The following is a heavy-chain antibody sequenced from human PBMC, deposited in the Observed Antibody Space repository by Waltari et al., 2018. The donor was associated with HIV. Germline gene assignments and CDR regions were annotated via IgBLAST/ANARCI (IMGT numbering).Heavy chain of an antibody. D-gene: IGHD3-10*01. CDR1: GFTFRSYS. CDR2: ISSSSGHI. CDR3: ARWGSMGSGTYFPDL. J-gene: IGHJ2*01. V-gene: IGHV3-21*01. Sequence: EVQLVESGGGLVKPGGSLRLSCVASGFTFRSYSVSWVSSISSSSGHIYYEDSVKGRLTTSKDNAEKSLYLQMNSLRAEDTAVYYCARWGSMGSGTYFPDLWGRGTLVTVSS.